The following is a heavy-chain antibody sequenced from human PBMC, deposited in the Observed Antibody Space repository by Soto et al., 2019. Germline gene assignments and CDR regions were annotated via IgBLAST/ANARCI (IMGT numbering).Heavy chain of an antibody. D-gene: IGHD3-16*01. Sequence: SDTLSLTCTVSGLSISSRGYYWSWIRQHPGKGLEWIGYIYYSGSTYYNPSLKSRVTISVDTSKNQFSLKLSSVTAADTALYYCARHHAWGNWFDPWGQGTLVTVSS. V-gene: IGHV4-31*03. CDR1: GLSISSRGYY. J-gene: IGHJ5*02. CDR2: IYYSGST. CDR3: ARHHAWGNWFDP.